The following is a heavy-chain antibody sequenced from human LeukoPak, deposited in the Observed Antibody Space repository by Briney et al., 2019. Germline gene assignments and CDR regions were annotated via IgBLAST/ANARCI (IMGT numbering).Heavy chain of an antibody. Sequence: PGGSLRLSCAGSGFTFSNGWMNWVRQAPGKGLEWVGRIKSKVDGGTTDYAAPVKGRFTISRDDPKNTVYLQMISLKTEDTAVYYCSTGGYYEDYWGQGTLVTVS. J-gene: IGHJ4*02. CDR2: IKSKVDGGTT. V-gene: IGHV3-15*01. CDR3: STGGYYEDY. CDR1: GFTFSNGW. D-gene: IGHD3-22*01.